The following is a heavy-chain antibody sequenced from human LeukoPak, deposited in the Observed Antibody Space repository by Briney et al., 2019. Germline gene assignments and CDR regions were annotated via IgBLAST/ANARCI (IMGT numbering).Heavy chain of an antibody. J-gene: IGHJ4*02. V-gene: IGHV1-2*02. CDR3: AREGLYSSSSDFDY. CDR2: FNPKTGDT. Sequence: GASVKVSCKASGYTFTGYYVHWVRQAPGQGLQWMGYFNPKTGDTKYAQKLQGRVTMTRDTSTSTDYMELSGLRSDDTAVYYCAREGLYSSSSDFDYWGQGTLVTVSS. CDR1: GYTFTGYY. D-gene: IGHD6-13*01.